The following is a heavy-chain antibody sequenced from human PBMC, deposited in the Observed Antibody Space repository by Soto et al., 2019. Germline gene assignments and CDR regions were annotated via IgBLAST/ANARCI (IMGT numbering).Heavy chain of an antibody. CDR1: GFTFSSYA. J-gene: IGHJ6*04. D-gene: IGHD2-8*01. CDR3: SRAPYIVLIRAYYVYGMDA. CDR2: ISYDGSNK. Sequence: QVQLVESGGGVVQPGRSLRLSCAASGFTFSSYAMHWVRQAPGKGLEWVAVISYDGSNKYYADSVKGRFTISRDNSKNTLYVQMNSLRPEETAVYYCSRAPYIVLIRAYYVYGMDAWGIGTTVTVSS. V-gene: IGHV3-30-3*01.